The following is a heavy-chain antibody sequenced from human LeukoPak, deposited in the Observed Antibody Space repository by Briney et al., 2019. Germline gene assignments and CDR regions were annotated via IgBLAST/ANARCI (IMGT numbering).Heavy chain of an antibody. CDR1: RYKFVVYY. Sequence: EASVNVSCTASRYKFVVYYIHWVRQSPGQGLEWLGRINPDSGDTNYAQKFQGRVTMMRDTSSSTAYMELSRLKSDDTAIYYCARESQVFWPKETNWFDPWGHGTLVTVAS. CDR3: ARESQVFWPKETNWFDP. CDR2: INPDSGDT. J-gene: IGHJ5*02. D-gene: IGHD3-3*01. V-gene: IGHV1-2*06.